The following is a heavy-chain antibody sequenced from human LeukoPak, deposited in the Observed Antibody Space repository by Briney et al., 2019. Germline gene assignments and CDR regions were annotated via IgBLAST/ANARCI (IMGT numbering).Heavy chain of an antibody. Sequence: SQTLSLTCTVSGGSISSYYWSCSRQPAGKGREGIGRIYTSGSTNYNPSLKSRVTMSVDTSKTQFSLTLSSVTAADTAVYYCARAGHTMVRGVIMSHDAFDIWGQGTMVTVSS. CDR3: ARAGHTMVRGVIMSHDAFDI. D-gene: IGHD3-10*01. CDR1: GGSISSYY. CDR2: IYTSGST. J-gene: IGHJ3*02. V-gene: IGHV4-4*07.